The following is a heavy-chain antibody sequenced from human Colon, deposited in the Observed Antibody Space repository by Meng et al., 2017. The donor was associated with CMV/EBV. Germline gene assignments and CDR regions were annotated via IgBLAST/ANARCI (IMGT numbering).Heavy chain of an antibody. V-gene: IGHV1-2*02. D-gene: IGHD6-13*01. CDR1: GYTFTANH. CDR2: IYPQDGGT. J-gene: IGHJ4*02. Sequence: QGPLVQSGTEVKKTGASVKVSCKTSGYTFTANHLHWVRQAPGQGLEWMGWIYPQDGGTYFAQKFQDRVTLTRDTSITTAYMELSGLTSDDTATYYCVRESWYFDFWGEGTLVTVSS. CDR3: VRESWYFDF.